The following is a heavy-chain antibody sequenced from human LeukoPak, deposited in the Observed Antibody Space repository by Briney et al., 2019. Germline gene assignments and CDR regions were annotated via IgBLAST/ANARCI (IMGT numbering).Heavy chain of an antibody. Sequence: GGSLRLSCAASGFTFSDYYMSWIRQAPGKGLEWVSYISSSGSTIYYADSVKGRFTISRDNAKNSLYLQMNSLRAEDTAVYYCAGPVGYYYDSSGYPTPYYYYGMDVWGQGTTVTVSS. CDR1: GFTFSDYY. J-gene: IGHJ6*02. CDR2: ISSSGSTI. D-gene: IGHD3-22*01. CDR3: AGPVGYYYDSSGYPTPYYYYGMDV. V-gene: IGHV3-11*01.